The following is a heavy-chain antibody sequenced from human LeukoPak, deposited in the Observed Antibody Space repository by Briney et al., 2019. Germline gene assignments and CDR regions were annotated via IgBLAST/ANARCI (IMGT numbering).Heavy chain of an antibody. V-gene: IGHV3-30*02. CDR1: GFTFSSYG. D-gene: IGHD6-13*01. J-gene: IGHJ5*02. CDR3: AKDGSSWYSYPYNWFDP. CDR2: IRYDGSNK. Sequence: PGGSLRLSCAASGFTFSSYGMHWVRQAPGKGLEWAAFIRYDGSNKYYADSVKGRFTISRDNSKNTLYLQMNSLRAEDTAVYYCAKDGSSWYSYPYNWFDPWGQGTLVTVSS.